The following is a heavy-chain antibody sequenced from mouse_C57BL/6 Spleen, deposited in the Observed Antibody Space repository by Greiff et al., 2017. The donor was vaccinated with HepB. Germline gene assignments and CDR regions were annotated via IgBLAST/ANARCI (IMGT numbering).Heavy chain of an antibody. CDR1: GYTFTDYY. D-gene: IGHD2-3*01. Sequence: VQLKQSGPELVKPGASVKISCKASGYTFTDYYMNWVKQSHGKSLEWIGDINPNNGGTSYNQKFKGKATLTVDKSSSTAYMELRSLTSEDSAVYYCARTPYDGYYGAWFAYWGQGTLVTVSA. CDR3: ARTPYDGYYGAWFAY. CDR2: INPNNGGT. V-gene: IGHV1-26*01. J-gene: IGHJ3*01.